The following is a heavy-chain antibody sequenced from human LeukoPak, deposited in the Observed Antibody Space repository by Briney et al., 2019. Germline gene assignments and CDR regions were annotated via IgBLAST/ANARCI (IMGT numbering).Heavy chain of an antibody. CDR3: ATLNNDGWYFDY. D-gene: IGHD1/OR15-1a*01. V-gene: IGHV4-39*01. J-gene: IGHJ4*02. CDR2: IYYSGAT. CDR1: GGSISNSRYY. Sequence: SETLSLTCSVSGGSISNSRYYWGWLRQPPGKGLEWIGSIYYSGATNSNPSLKSRLTISVDTSKNQFSLKLDSVTAADAAVYYCATLNNDGWYFDYWGQGTLVTVSS.